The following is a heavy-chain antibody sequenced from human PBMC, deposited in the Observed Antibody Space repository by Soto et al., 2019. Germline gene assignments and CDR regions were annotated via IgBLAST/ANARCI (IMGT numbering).Heavy chain of an antibody. J-gene: IGHJ5*01. CDR2: VDHGGHS. V-gene: IGHV4-39*01. Sequence: LSLTCSVSGGSISSSNYYWGWIRQSPGMGLEWIASVDHGGHSYYNPSLRSRVTVSVDTSKNQFSLKVTSVTAADTAIYYCSRHLFSGTISKGNWFDSWGQGTLVTVSS. CDR3: SRHLFSGTISKGNWFDS. D-gene: IGHD1-26*01. CDR1: GGSISSSNYY.